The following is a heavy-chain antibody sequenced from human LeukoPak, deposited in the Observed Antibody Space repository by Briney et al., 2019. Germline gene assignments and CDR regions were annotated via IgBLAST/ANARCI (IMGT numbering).Heavy chain of an antibody. CDR2: INHSGST. V-gene: IGHV4-34*01. CDR1: GGSFSGYY. Sequence: SETLSLTCAVYGGSFSGYYWSWIRKPPGKGLEWIGEINHSGSTNYNPSLKSRVTISVDTSKNQFSLKLSSVTAADTAVYYCARGLLRYFVWGQGTLVTVSS. J-gene: IGHJ4*02. D-gene: IGHD3-9*01. CDR3: ARGLLRYFV.